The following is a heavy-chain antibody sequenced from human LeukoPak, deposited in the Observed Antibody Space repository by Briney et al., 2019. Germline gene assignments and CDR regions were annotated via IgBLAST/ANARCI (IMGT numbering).Heavy chain of an antibody. J-gene: IGHJ6*03. CDR3: AKVEGRYYYYYMDV. CDR1: GFTFSSYW. CDR2: IRYDGSNK. V-gene: IGHV3-30*02. D-gene: IGHD5-24*01. Sequence: GGSLRLSCRASGFTFSSYWMGWVRQAPGKGLEWVAFIRYDGSNKYYADSVKGRFTISRDNSKNTLYLQMNSLRAEDTAVYYCAKVEGRYYYYYMDVWGKGTTVTVSS.